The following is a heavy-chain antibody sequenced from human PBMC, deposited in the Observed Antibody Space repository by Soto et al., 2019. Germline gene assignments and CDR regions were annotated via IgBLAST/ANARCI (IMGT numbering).Heavy chain of an antibody. CDR1: GYSFSTYW. Sequence: GESLKISCHGSGYSFSTYWIAWVRQMPGKGLEWVGVIYPGESETRYSPSFQGQVTTSADTSISHAYLQWSTLKASDTAMYYCERSSIAARAGGRFDYWGQGTLVTVSS. J-gene: IGHJ4*02. D-gene: IGHD6-6*01. V-gene: IGHV5-51*01. CDR2: IYPGESET. CDR3: ERSSIAARAGGRFDY.